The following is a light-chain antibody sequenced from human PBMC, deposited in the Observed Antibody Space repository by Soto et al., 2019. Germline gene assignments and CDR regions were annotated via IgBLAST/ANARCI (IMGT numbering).Light chain of an antibody. J-gene: IGKJ4*01. CDR2: GAS. CDR1: QSVSSSY. V-gene: IGKV3-20*01. Sequence: EIVLTQSPGTLSLSPGERATLSCRASQSVSSSYLAWYQQKPGQAPRLLIYGASTSATGIPDRFSGSGSGSDFSRTIRRLEPGDFAVYYCQQDGSSPLTFGGGTKVEIK. CDR3: QQDGSSPLT.